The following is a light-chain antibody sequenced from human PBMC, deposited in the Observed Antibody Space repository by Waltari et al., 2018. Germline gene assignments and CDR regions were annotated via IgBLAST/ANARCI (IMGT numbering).Light chain of an antibody. V-gene: IGLV1-44*01. J-gene: IGLJ1*01. CDR2: SND. CDR1: ASNIGSQN. Sequence: QSILTQPPSVSGTPRPRVTIPCSGSASNIGSQNVNWYQHLPGTAPKIVISSNDQRPSGVPDRFSGSKSGTSASLAINGLQSEDEADYYCVAWDDSLRGPVFGTGTKVTVL. CDR3: VAWDDSLRGPV.